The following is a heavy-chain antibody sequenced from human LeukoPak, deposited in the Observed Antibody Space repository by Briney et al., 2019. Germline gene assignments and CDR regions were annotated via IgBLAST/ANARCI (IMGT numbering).Heavy chain of an antibody. J-gene: IGHJ3*02. D-gene: IGHD3-10*01. V-gene: IGHV4-34*01. Sequence: SETLSLTCAVYGGSFSGYYWSWIRQPPGKGLEWIGQINHSGSTNYNPSLTSRVTISVGTSKNQFSLKLSSVTAADTAVYYCARWHYYGSGSYYKHAFDIWGQGTMVTVSS. CDR3: ARWHYYGSGSYYKHAFDI. CDR2: INHSGST. CDR1: GGSFSGYY.